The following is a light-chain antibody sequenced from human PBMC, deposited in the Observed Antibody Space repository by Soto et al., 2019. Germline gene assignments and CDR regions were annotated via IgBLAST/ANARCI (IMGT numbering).Light chain of an antibody. CDR2: AAS. CDR1: QGISNF. CDR3: QQYTSWPSFT. J-gene: IGKJ3*01. V-gene: IGKV1-9*01. Sequence: IQLTQSPSSLSASVGNRVTITCRASQGISNFLAWYQQKPGKAPKLLIYAASTLQSGVPSRFSGSGSGTDFTLTISSLQPEDFAIYYCQQYTSWPSFTFGPGTTVDIK.